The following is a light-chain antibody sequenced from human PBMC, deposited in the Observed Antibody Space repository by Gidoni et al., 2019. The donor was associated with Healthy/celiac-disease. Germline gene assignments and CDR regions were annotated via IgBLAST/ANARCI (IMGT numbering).Light chain of an antibody. Sequence: QSALTQPPSVSGSPGQSVTNSCTGTSRDVGSYNRVSWYQQPPGTAPKLMIYEVSNRPSGVPDRFSGSKSGNTASLTISGLQAEDEADYYCSSYTSSSTPYVFGTGTKVTVL. CDR2: EVS. V-gene: IGLV2-18*02. J-gene: IGLJ1*01. CDR1: SRDVGSYNR. CDR3: SSYTSSSTPYV.